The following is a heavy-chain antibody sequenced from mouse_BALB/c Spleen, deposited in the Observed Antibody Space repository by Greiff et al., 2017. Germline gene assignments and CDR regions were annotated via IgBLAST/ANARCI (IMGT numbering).Heavy chain of an antibody. V-gene: IGHV1-82*01. D-gene: IGHD1-1*01. CDR1: GYAFSSSW. Sequence: QVQLKQSGPELVKPGASVKISCKASGYAFSSSWMNWVKQRPGQGLEWIGRIYPGDGDTNYNGKFKGKATLTADKSSSTAYMQLSSLTSVDSAVYFCAREGFYYGSSYPTRGAGTTVTVSS. CDR3: AREGFYYGSSYPT. CDR2: IYPGDGDT. J-gene: IGHJ1*01.